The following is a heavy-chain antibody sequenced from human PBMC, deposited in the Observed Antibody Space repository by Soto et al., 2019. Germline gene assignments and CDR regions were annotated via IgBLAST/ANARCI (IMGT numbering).Heavy chain of an antibody. CDR2: IYYSGST. D-gene: IGHD4-17*01. CDR3: ARDPYGGNSYGMDV. V-gene: IGHV4-30-4*01. J-gene: IGHJ6*02. Sequence: PSETLSLTCTVSGGSISSGDYYWSWIRQPPGKGLEWIGYIYYSGSTYYNPSLKSRVTISVDTSKNQFSLKLSSVTAADTAVYYCARDPYGGNSYGMDVWGQGTTVTVSS. CDR1: GGSISSGDYY.